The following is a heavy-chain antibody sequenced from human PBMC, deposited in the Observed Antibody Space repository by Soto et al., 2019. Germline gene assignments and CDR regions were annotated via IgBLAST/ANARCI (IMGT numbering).Heavy chain of an antibody. CDR3: ARDKYIAVAGYLFDY. CDR1: GFTFSSYA. Sequence: GGSLRLSCAASGFTFSSYAMHWVRQAPGKGLEWVAVISYDGSNKYYADSVKGRFTISRDNSKNTLYLQMNSLRAEDTAVYYCARDKYIAVAGYLFDYWGQGTLVTVSS. D-gene: IGHD6-19*01. CDR2: ISYDGSNK. V-gene: IGHV3-30-3*01. J-gene: IGHJ4*02.